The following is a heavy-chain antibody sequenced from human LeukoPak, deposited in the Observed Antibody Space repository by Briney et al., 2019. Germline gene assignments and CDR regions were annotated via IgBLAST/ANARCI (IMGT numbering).Heavy chain of an antibody. CDR2: ISSSSSYI. Sequence: GGSLRLSCAASGFNFSSYSMNWVRQAPGKGLEWVSSISSSSSYIYYADSVKGRFTISRDNAKNSLYLQMNSLRAEDTAVYYCARGGTMVRGVGLDPWGQGTLVTVSS. J-gene: IGHJ5*02. V-gene: IGHV3-21*04. CDR1: GFNFSSYS. CDR3: ARGGTMVRGVGLDP. D-gene: IGHD3-10*01.